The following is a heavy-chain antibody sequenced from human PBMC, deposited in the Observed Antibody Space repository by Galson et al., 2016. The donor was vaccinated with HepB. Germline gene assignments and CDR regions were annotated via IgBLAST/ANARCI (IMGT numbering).Heavy chain of an antibody. D-gene: IGHD6-25*01. V-gene: IGHV3-48*02. CDR3: VRGYSSGWEGEFDL. CDR2: ISRGSRRI. CDR1: GFTFSRHG. Sequence: SLRLSCAASGFTFSRHGMHWVRQAPGKGLEWISHISRGSRRIYYADSVKGRFTISRGQAQNSLYLQLNSLRDEDTAVYHCVRGYSSGWEGEFDLWGQGTLVTVSS. J-gene: IGHJ5*02.